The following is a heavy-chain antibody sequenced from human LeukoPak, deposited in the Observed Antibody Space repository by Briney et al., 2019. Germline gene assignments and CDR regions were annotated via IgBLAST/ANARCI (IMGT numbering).Heavy chain of an antibody. CDR2: TSYSGNT. D-gene: IGHD4-23*01. J-gene: IGHJ5*02. CDR1: DCSITSSGHS. Sequence: PSETLSLTCTVSDCSITSSGHSWVWIPQPPGRGLEWILTTSYSGNTYYNPSLKSRVTISVDMSKIQFFLKLSSVHAADRAVYYCSRHFYGTNSDWFDPWGQGTMVTVSS. V-gene: IGHV4-39*01. CDR3: SRHFYGTNSDWFDP.